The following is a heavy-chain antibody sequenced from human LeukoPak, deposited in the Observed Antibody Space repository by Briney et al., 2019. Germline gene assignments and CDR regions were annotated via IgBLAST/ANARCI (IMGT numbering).Heavy chain of an antibody. J-gene: IGHJ6*03. Sequence: GGSLRLSCAASGFTFDDYAMHWVRQTPGKGLEWVSGISWNSGSVGYADSVRGRFTISRDNAKNSLYLQMNSLRAEDTAVYYCARNYSSGWFHYYYYYYMDVWGKGTTVTVSS. CDR2: ISWNSGSV. CDR1: GFTFDDYA. CDR3: ARNYSSGWFHYYYYYYMDV. V-gene: IGHV3-9*01. D-gene: IGHD6-19*01.